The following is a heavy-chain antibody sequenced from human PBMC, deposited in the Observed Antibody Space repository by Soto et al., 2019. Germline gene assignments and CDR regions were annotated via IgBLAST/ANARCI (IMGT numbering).Heavy chain of an antibody. D-gene: IGHD3-10*02. Sequence: PSETLSLTCTVSGGSISSDNCYWSWIRQPPGKGLEWIGYIYDSGSTYYNPSLKSRVTISVDTPKNQFSLKLSSVTAADTAVYYCASVRGGYYYAMDVWGQGTTVTVSS. CDR1: GGSISSDNCY. J-gene: IGHJ6*02. CDR3: ASVRGGYYYAMDV. V-gene: IGHV4-30-4*01. CDR2: IYDSGST.